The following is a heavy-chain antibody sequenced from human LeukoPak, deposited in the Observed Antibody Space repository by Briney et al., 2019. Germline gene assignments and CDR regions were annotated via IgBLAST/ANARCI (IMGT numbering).Heavy chain of an antibody. V-gene: IGHV4-30-2*01. Sequence: SETLSLTCTVSGGSISSGGYYWSWIRQPPGKGLEWIGYIYHSGSTYYNPSLKSRVTISVDTSKNQFSLKLSSVTAADTAVYYCARDLRGYYGSGNNWFDPWGQGTLVTVSS. CDR3: ARDLRGYYGSGNNWFDP. D-gene: IGHD3-10*01. CDR1: GGSISSGGYY. CDR2: IYHSGST. J-gene: IGHJ5*02.